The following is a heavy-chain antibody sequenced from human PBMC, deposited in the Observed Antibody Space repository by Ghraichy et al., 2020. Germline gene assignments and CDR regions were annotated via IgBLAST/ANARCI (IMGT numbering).Heavy chain of an antibody. CDR3: ARHETVLLRGPGAFDI. CDR2: IYYSGST. Sequence: SETLSLTCTVSGGSISSNNYYWGWIRQPPGKGLEWLGSIYYSGSTYYNPSLNSRVTISVDTSKNQFSLKLSSVTAADTAVYYCARHETVLLRGPGAFDIWGQGTMVTVSS. J-gene: IGHJ3*02. CDR1: GGSISSNNYY. V-gene: IGHV4-39*01. D-gene: IGHD3-10*01.